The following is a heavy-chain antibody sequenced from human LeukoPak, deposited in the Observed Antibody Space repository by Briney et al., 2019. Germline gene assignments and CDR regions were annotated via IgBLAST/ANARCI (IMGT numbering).Heavy chain of an antibody. V-gene: IGHV3-48*03. CDR1: AYTSSSYE. D-gene: IGHD3-10*01. Sequence: EGSLTLSCAAAAYTSSSYEMNCDRQAAGKGLEWVSYISTSGSTIYYADSVKGRFTISRDNAKNSLYLQMNSLRAEDTAVYYCARSYYYGSGKVGWGYYYYMDVWGKGTTVTISS. CDR3: ARSYYYGSGKVGWGYYYYMDV. CDR2: ISTSGSTI. J-gene: IGHJ6*03.